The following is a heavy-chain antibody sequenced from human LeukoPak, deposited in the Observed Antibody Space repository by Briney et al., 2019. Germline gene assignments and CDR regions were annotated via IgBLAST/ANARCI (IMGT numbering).Heavy chain of an antibody. V-gene: IGHV4-39*01. Sequence: SETLSLTCTVSGGSISSSSYYWGWIRQPPGKGLEWIGSIYYSGSTYYNPSLKSRVTISVDTSKNQFSLKLSSVTAADTAVYYCARTPIEGGTSLYGFDPWGQGILVTVSS. J-gene: IGHJ5*02. D-gene: IGHD2-2*01. CDR2: IYYSGST. CDR1: GGSISSSSYY. CDR3: ARTPIEGGTSLYGFDP.